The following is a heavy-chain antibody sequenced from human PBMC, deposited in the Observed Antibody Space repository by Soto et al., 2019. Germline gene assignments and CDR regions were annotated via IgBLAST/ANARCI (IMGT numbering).Heavy chain of an antibody. J-gene: IGHJ6*03. Sequence: GGSLRLSCAASGFTFSSYGMHWVRQAPGKGLEWVAVISYDGSNKYYADSVKGRFTISRDNSKNTLYLQMNSLRAEDTAVYYCAKSSSRQAPYYYYYMDVWGKGTTVTVSS. V-gene: IGHV3-30*18. CDR3: AKSSSRQAPYYYYYMDV. CDR1: GFTFSSYG. CDR2: ISYDGSNK.